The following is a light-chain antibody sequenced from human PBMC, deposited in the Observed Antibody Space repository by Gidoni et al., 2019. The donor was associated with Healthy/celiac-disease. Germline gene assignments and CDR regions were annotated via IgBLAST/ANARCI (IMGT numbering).Light chain of an antibody. CDR3: QQYNNWPPIT. CDR1: QSVSSN. J-gene: IGKJ1*01. V-gene: IGKV3-15*01. CDR2: GAS. Sequence: EIVMTPSSATPSVSPGERATLSCRASQSVSSNLAWYQQKPGQAPRLLIYGASTRATGIPARFSGSGSGTEFTLTISSLQSEDFAVYYCQQYNNWPPITFGQGTKVEIK.